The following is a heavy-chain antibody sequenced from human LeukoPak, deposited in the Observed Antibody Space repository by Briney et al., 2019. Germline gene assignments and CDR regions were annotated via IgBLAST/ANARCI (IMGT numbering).Heavy chain of an antibody. D-gene: IGHD4-23*01. CDR2: IYYSGGT. V-gene: IGHV4-59*01. J-gene: IGHJ4*02. Sequence: SETLSLTCTVSGGSISSYYWSWIRQPPGKGLEWIGYIYYSGGTNYNPSLKSRVTISVDTSKNQFSLKLSSVTAADTAVYYCARVLYGGNWMGLDYWGQGTLVTVSS. CDR3: ARVLYGGNWMGLDY. CDR1: GGSISSYY.